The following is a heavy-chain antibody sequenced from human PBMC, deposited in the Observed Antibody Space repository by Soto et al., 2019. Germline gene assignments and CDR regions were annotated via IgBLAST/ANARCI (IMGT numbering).Heavy chain of an antibody. V-gene: IGHV1-2*02. CDR2: ISPKSGDT. CDR3: ARPPGYISDWYYFDL. CDR1: GYTFIDYY. J-gene: IGHJ4*02. Sequence: ASVKVSCKASGYTFIDYYMHWVRQAPGQGFEWMGRISPKSGDTNYAQKFQGRVTMTWDTSLNTAYMELSSLISEDTAVYYCARPPGYISDWYYFDLWGQGTLVTVSS. D-gene: IGHD3-9*01.